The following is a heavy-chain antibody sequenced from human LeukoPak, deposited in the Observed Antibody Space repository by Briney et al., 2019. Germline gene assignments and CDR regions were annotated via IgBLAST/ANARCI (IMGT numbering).Heavy chain of an antibody. CDR1: GGSISSGSYY. Sequence: PSQTLSLTCTVSGGSISSGSYYWSWIRQPAGKGLEWIGRIYTSGSTNYNPSLKSRVTISVDMSKNQFSLKLSSVTAADTAVYYCARAGGNLAAFDIWGQGTMVTVSS. CDR2: IYTSGST. D-gene: IGHD4-23*01. V-gene: IGHV4-61*02. CDR3: ARAGGNLAAFDI. J-gene: IGHJ3*02.